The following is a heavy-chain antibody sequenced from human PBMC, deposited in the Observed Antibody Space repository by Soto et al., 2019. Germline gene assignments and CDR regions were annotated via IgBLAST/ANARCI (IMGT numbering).Heavy chain of an antibody. V-gene: IGHV3-30-3*01. CDR3: ASLQSPAPFGEFPNWFDP. Sequence: GGSLRLSCAASGFTFSSYAMHWVRQAPGKGLEWVAVISYDGSNKYYADSVKGRFTISRDNSKNTLYLQMNSLRAEDTAVYYCASLQSPAPFGEFPNWFDPWGQGTLVTVSS. D-gene: IGHD3-10*01. CDR1: GFTFSSYA. CDR2: ISYDGSNK. J-gene: IGHJ5*02.